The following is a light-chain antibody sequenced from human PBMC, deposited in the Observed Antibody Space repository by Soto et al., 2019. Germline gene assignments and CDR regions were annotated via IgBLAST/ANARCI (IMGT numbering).Light chain of an antibody. V-gene: IGKV1-5*03. CDR1: QSISSC. Sequence: DIQMTQSPSTMSSSLGDRATLTCRASQSISSCLAWYQQKPGKAPKLVIYKASSLESGVPSRFSGSGSGTEFTLTISSLQPDDFATYYCQQYNGYPFTFGPGTKVEIK. J-gene: IGKJ2*01. CDR2: KAS. CDR3: QQYNGYPFT.